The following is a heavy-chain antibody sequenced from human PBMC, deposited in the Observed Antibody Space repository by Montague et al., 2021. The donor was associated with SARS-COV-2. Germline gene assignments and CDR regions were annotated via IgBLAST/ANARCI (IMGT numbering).Heavy chain of an antibody. J-gene: IGHJ6*03. V-gene: IGHV3-7*05. D-gene: IGHD3-3*01. CDR3: ARDGSYDFWSDPLGVYYYYMDV. CDR1: GFTFSSYW. Sequence: SLRLSWSASGFTFSSYWMSWVRQAPGKGLEWVANIKQDGSEKYYVDSVKGRFTISRDNAKNSLYLQMNSLRAEDTAVYYCARDGSYDFWSDPLGVYYYYMDVWGKGTTVTVSS. CDR2: IKQDGSEK.